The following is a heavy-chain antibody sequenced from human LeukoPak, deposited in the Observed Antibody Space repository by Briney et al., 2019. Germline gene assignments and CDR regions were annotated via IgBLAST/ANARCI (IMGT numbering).Heavy chain of an antibody. CDR3: ARAIRADRRGSWFDP. D-gene: IGHD6-6*01. Sequence: AASVKVSCKASGYPFTSYGINWVRQATGQGLEWMGWMNPNSGNTGYAQKFQGRVTFSRNTSITTAYMELSSLRSEDTAVYYCARAIRADRRGSWFDPWGQGTLVTVSS. V-gene: IGHV1-8*03. J-gene: IGHJ5*02. CDR1: GYPFTSYG. CDR2: MNPNSGNT.